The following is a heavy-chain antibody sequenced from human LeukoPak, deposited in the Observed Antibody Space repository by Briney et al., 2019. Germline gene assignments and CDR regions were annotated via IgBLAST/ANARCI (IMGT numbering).Heavy chain of an antibody. D-gene: IGHD2-21*02. Sequence: SETLSLTCTVSGGSISSYYWGWIRQPPGKGLEWIGSIYYSGSTYYNPSLKSRVTISVDTSKNQFSLKLSSVTAADTAVYYCARGPRIVVVTHWCDLWGQGTLVSVSS. CDR3: ARGPRIVVVTHWCDL. J-gene: IGHJ5*02. CDR1: GGSISSYY. V-gene: IGHV4-39*07. CDR2: IYYSGST.